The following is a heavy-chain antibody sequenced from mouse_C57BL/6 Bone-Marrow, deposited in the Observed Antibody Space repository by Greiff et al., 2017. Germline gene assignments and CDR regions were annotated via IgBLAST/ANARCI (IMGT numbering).Heavy chain of an antibody. Sequence: QVQLQQPGAELVRPGTSVKLSCKASGYTFTSYWMHWVKQRPGQGLEWIGVIDPSDSYTNYNQKFKGKATLTVDTSSSTAYMQLSSLTSEDSAVYYCARCPHSVNAMVYWGQGTSVTVSS. CDR3: ARCPHSVNAMVY. V-gene: IGHV1-59*01. CDR2: IDPSDSYT. CDR1: GYTFTSYW. D-gene: IGHD2-12*01. J-gene: IGHJ4*01.